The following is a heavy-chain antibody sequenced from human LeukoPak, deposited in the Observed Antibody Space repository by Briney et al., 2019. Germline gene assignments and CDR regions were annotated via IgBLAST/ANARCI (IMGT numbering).Heavy chain of an antibody. CDR2: IVVGSGNT. Sequence: ASVKVSCKASGFTFTSSAVQWVRQARGQRLEWIGWIVVGSGNTNYAQKFQERVTITRDMSTSTAYMELSSLRSEDTAVYYCAAGATYYDFWSGYYSPYYYYYGMDVWGQGTTVTASS. CDR1: GFTFTSSA. D-gene: IGHD3-3*01. V-gene: IGHV1-58*01. J-gene: IGHJ6*02. CDR3: AAGATYYDFWSGYYSPYYYYYGMDV.